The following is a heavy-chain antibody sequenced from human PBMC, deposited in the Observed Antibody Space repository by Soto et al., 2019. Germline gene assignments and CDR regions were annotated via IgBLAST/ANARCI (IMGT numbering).Heavy chain of an antibody. Sequence: HVELVQSGADVKKPGASVTISCKASGYTFTDYALHWVRQAPGQRLEWMGWMNAGVGNTLYSQKFQGRITITRDTSESTAYMELNSLKSEDTAIYYFARDTGYTFGSLNYWGPGTLVTVSS. J-gene: IGHJ4*02. D-gene: IGHD5-18*01. V-gene: IGHV1-3*01. CDR2: MNAGVGNT. CDR1: GYTFTDYA. CDR3: ARDTGYTFGSLNY.